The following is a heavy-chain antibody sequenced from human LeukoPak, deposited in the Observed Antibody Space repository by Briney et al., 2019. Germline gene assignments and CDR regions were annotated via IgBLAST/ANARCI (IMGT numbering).Heavy chain of an antibody. J-gene: IGHJ6*04. CDR3: ARLHPVQGYRESGYYYYYGMDV. CDR1: GGTFSSYA. V-gene: IGHV1-69*13. CDR2: IIPIFGTA. D-gene: IGHD5-18*01. Sequence: SVKVSCKASGGTFSSYAISWVRQAPGQGLEWMGGIIPIFGTANYAQTFQGRVTITADESTSTAYMELSSLRSEDTAVYYCARLHPVQGYRESGYYYYYGMDVWGKGTTVTVSS.